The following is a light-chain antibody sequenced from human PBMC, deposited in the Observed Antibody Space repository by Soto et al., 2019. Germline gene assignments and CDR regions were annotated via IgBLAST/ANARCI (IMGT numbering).Light chain of an antibody. Sequence: QSVLTQPPSVSGAPGQRVTISCTGSSSNIGAGYDVHWYQQLPRTAPKLLIYGNSNRPSGVPDRFSGSKSGTSASLAITGLQSEDEADYYCQSYDSSLSGSRAVFGGGTKLTVL. V-gene: IGLV1-40*01. CDR2: GNS. J-gene: IGLJ2*01. CDR3: QSYDSSLSGSRAV. CDR1: SSNIGAGYD.